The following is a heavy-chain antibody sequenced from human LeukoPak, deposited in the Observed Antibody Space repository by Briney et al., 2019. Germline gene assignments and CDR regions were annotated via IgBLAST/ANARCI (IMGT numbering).Heavy chain of an antibody. CDR1: GFTFSSYG. Sequence: GGSLRLSCAASGFTFSSYGMSWVRQAPGKGLEWVSGISGSGGSTYYADSVKGRFTISRDNSKNTLYLQMNSLRAEDTAVYYCARGDPIYDFWSGGDYWGQGSLVTVSS. D-gene: IGHD3-3*01. CDR3: ARGDPIYDFWSGGDY. CDR2: ISGSGGST. V-gene: IGHV3-23*01. J-gene: IGHJ4*02.